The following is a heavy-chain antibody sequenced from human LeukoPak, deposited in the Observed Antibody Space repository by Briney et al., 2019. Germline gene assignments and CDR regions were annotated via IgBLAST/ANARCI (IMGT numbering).Heavy chain of an antibody. Sequence: GGSLRLSCAASGFTFSNSAMSWVRQSLGKGLEWVSTIDSTGGDTYYADSVKGRFTISRDNSKNTVFLQMNSLRVEDTAVYYCGNRGSYFYDFWGQGTLVTVSS. CDR1: GFTFSNSA. V-gene: IGHV3-23*01. CDR2: IDSTGGDT. J-gene: IGHJ4*02. CDR3: GNRGSYFYDF. D-gene: IGHD3-10*01.